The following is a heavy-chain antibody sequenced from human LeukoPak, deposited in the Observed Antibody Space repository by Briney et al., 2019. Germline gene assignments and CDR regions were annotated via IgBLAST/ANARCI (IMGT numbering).Heavy chain of an antibody. CDR3: ARTVEYYYYYMDV. CDR2: INHSGST. Sequence: SETLSLTCAVYGGSFSGYYWSWIRQPPGKGLEWIGEINHSGSTNYNPPLKSRVTISVDTSKNQFSLKLSSVTAADTAVYYCARTVEYYYYYMDVWGKGTTVTVSS. D-gene: IGHD4-11*01. J-gene: IGHJ6*03. V-gene: IGHV4-34*01. CDR1: GGSFSGYY.